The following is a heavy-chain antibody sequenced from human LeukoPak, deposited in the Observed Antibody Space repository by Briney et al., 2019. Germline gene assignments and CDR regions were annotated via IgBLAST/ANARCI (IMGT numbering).Heavy chain of an antibody. D-gene: IGHD3-22*01. V-gene: IGHV4-31*03. Sequence: SETLSLTCTVSGGSISSGGYYWSWIRQHPGKGLEWIGYIYYSGSTYYNPSLKSRVTISVDTSKNQFSLKLSSVTAADTAVYYCARVDRGYSRVAPIDYWGQGTLVTVSS. CDR1: GGSISSGGYY. CDR3: ARVDRGYSRVAPIDY. J-gene: IGHJ4*02. CDR2: IYYSGST.